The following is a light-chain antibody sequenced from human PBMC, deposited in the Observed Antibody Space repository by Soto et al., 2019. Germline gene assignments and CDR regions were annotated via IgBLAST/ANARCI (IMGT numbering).Light chain of an antibody. V-gene: IGKV3-20*01. CDR2: GTS. J-gene: IGKJ5*01. CDR1: HSVSDY. Sequence: TQSPGTLSVSPGEIATLSCRASHSVSDYLAWYQQRPGQAPRLLIYGTSSRATGIPDRFSGSGSGTDFTLTISRLEPEDFAVYYCQHYGGSPLTFGQGTRLEI. CDR3: QHYGGSPLT.